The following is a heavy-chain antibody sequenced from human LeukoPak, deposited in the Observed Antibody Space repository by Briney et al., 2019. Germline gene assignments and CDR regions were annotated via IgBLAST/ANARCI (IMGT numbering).Heavy chain of an antibody. J-gene: IGHJ4*02. CDR3: ARHLYDYYGSGSSTLFDY. D-gene: IGHD3-10*01. CDR2: VYYSGST. CDR1: GGSISSYY. V-gene: IGHV4-59*08. Sequence: PSETLSLTCTVSGGSISSYYWSWIRQPPGKGLEWIGYVYYSGSTSYNPSLKSRVTISVDTSKNQFSLRLSSVTAADTAVYYCARHLYDYYGSGSSTLFDYWGQGTLVTVSS.